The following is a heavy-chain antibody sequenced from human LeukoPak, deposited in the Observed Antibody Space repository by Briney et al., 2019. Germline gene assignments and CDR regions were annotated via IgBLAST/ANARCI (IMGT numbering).Heavy chain of an antibody. Sequence: GGSLRLSCVASGFTFRSYAMSWVRQAPGKGLEWVSSISSSSSYIYYANSVKGRLTISRDNAKNSLYLQMNSLRAEDTAVYYCARDEVGAEFDPWGQGTLVTAST. V-gene: IGHV3-21*01. CDR1: GFTFRSYA. J-gene: IGHJ5*02. D-gene: IGHD1-26*01. CDR3: ARDEVGAEFDP. CDR2: ISSSSSYI.